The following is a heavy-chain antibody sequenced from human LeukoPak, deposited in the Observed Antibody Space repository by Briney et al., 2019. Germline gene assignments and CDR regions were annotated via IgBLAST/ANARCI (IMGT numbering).Heavy chain of an antibody. J-gene: IGHJ4*02. CDR1: GGSISSYY. Sequence: IPSETLSLTCTVSGGSISSYYLSWIRQPPGKGLEWIGYIYYSGSTNYNPSLKSRVTISVDTSKNQFSLKLSSVTAADTAVYYCARERLGPLWAIEYWGQGTLVTVSS. CDR3: ARERLGPLWAIEY. D-gene: IGHD5-18*01. V-gene: IGHV4-59*01. CDR2: IYYSGST.